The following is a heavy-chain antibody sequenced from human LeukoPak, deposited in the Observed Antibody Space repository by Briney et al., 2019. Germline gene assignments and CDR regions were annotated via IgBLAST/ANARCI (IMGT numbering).Heavy chain of an antibody. V-gene: IGHV3-23*01. J-gene: IGHJ4*02. CDR1: GFTFSNYV. Sequence: GGSLRLSCAASGFTFSNYVLSWVRQAPGKGLEWVSGISGSGGSTYYADSVKGRLTISRDNSKNTLYLQMNSLRAEDTAVYYCAKGMRQFDYWGQGTLVTVSS. CDR2: ISGSGGST. CDR3: AKGMRQFDY.